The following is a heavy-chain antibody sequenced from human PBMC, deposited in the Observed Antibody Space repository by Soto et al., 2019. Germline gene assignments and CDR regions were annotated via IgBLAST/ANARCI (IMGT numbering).Heavy chain of an antibody. Sequence: QVQLVQSGAEVKKPGASVKVSCKASGYTFSRYGITWVRQAPGQGLEWMGWISGYSGNTNYAQNLRGRVTMTTETSRSTGYMELRSIRSDDTTVYYCARGGVLLWFGEPLDYWGQGTLVTVSS. J-gene: IGHJ4*02. CDR2: ISGYSGNT. CDR3: ARGGVLLWFGEPLDY. CDR1: GYTFSRYG. V-gene: IGHV1-18*01. D-gene: IGHD3-10*01.